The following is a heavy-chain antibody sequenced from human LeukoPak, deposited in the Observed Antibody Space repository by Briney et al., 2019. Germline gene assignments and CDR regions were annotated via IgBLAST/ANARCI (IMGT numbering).Heavy chain of an antibody. J-gene: IGHJ4*02. D-gene: IGHD5-24*01. V-gene: IGHV4-39*01. CDR3: ARHLPHVETPTMLDY. CDR1: GGSISSSSYY. CDR2: MYYSGST. Sequence: SETLSLTCTVSGGSISSSSYYWVWLRQPPGTGLEWIGSMYYSGSTFYIPSLKSRVTMSVATSKNQFSLELTSVTAADTAVYSCARHLPHVETPTMLDYWGQGILVTVSS.